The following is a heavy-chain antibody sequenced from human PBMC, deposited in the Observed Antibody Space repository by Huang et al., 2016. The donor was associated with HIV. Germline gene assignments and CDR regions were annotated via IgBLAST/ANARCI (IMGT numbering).Heavy chain of an antibody. CDR2: ISGSSWTI. J-gene: IGHJ4*02. Sequence: EVQLWESGGTLVQPGGSLRLSCGASGFTLSNYAMSWVRQAPGKGLEWVSVISGSSWTIYYADSVKGRFTISRDNVKKTVYLQMNSLRVEDAAVYYCAKDRGDGYSGYDYDYWGQGTLVTVSS. D-gene: IGHD5-12*01. CDR1: GFTLSNYA. CDR3: AKDRGDGYSGYDYDY. V-gene: IGHV3-23*01.